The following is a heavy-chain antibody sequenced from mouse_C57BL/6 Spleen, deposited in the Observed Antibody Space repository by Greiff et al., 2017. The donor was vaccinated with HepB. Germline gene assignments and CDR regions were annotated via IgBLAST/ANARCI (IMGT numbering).Heavy chain of an antibody. Sequence: QVHVKQSGAELVRPGTSVKVSCKASGYAFTNYLIEWVKQRPGQGLEWIGVINPGSGGTNYNEKFKGKATLTADKSSSTAYMQLSSLTSEDSAVYFCARDYYGSIYAMDYWGQGTSVTVSS. CDR3: ARDYYGSIYAMDY. V-gene: IGHV1-54*01. J-gene: IGHJ4*01. CDR2: INPGSGGT. D-gene: IGHD1-1*01. CDR1: GYAFTNYL.